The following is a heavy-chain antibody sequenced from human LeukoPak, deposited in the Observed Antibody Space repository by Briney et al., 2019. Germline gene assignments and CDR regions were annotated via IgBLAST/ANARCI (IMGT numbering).Heavy chain of an antibody. CDR1: GFTFSDYN. J-gene: IGHJ4*02. D-gene: IGHD1-1*01. V-gene: IGHV3-30*03. Sequence: GGSLRLSCAASGFTFSDYNMNWVRQAPGKGLEWVAVISYDGSNEYYGDSVKGRFTISRDNSKNTLYLQVDSLRAEDTAVYYCARRQPGKTGTLDYWGQGTLVTVSS. CDR3: ARRQPGKTGTLDY. CDR2: ISYDGSNE.